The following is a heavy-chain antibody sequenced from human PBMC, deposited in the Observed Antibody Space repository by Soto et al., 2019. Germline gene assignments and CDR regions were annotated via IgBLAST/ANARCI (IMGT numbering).Heavy chain of an antibody. V-gene: IGHV1-18*04. CDR2: ISAYNGNT. CDR1: GYTFTSYG. J-gene: IGHJ3*02. Sequence: SVKVSCKASGYTFTSYGISWVRQAPGQGREWMGWISAYNGNTNYAQKLRGRVTMTTDTSTSTAYMELRSLRSDDTAVYYCARDRSSGWYSAFDIWGQGTMVTV. CDR3: ARDRSSGWYSAFDI. D-gene: IGHD6-19*01.